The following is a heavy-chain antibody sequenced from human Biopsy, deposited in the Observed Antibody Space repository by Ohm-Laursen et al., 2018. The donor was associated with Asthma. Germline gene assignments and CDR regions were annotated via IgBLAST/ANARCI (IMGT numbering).Heavy chain of an antibody. V-gene: IGHV1-69*01. CDR2: INSVFGTT. J-gene: IGHJ4*02. D-gene: IGHD2-2*01. CDR1: GGTFNSYV. CDR3: AREAGSCISRTCYSLDF. Sequence: SSVTASCKSLGGTFNSYVIGWEQQGPGPGRERVGGINSVFGTTTYSQKFQDRVTITADDSTSTVYMELSSLRSEDTAVYYCAREAGSCISRTCYSLDFWGQGTLVTVSS.